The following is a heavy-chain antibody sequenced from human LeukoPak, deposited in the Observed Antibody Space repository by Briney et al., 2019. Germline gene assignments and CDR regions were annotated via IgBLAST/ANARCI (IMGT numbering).Heavy chain of an antibody. Sequence: SVTVSCKASGGTFSSYAISWVRQAPGQGLEWMGGIIPIFGTANYAQKFQGRVTITADESTSTAYMGLSSLRSEDTAIYYCARIRDGYNDAYDIWGQGTVVTVPS. CDR3: ARIRDGYNDAYDI. CDR1: GGTFSSYA. D-gene: IGHD5-24*01. CDR2: IIPIFGTA. V-gene: IGHV1-69*01. J-gene: IGHJ3*02.